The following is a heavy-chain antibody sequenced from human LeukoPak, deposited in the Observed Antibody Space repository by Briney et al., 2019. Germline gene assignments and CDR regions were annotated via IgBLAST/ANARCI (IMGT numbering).Heavy chain of an antibody. CDR2: INPNTGST. V-gene: IGHV1-46*01. CDR1: GYTFINYY. Sequence: ASVKVSCKASGYTFINYYLHWVRQAPGQGLVWMGQINPNTGSTNCAQMFQGRVTMIADTSTNTVCMELNSLTSDDTAVYYCARDLSGWGNSVYWGQGTLVTVSS. J-gene: IGHJ4*02. CDR3: ARDLSGWGNSVY. D-gene: IGHD5/OR15-5a*01.